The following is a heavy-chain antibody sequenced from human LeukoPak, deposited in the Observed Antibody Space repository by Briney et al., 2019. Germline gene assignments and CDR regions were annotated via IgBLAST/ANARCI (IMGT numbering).Heavy chain of an antibody. V-gene: IGHV1-46*01. Sequence: ASVKVSCKASGYTFTRYYMHWVRQAPRQSLEWMGLINPDGGHTNYAQKLQGRVTMTTDTSTSTAYMELRSLRSDDTAAYYCARVPWFGELLVDYWGQGTLVTVSS. J-gene: IGHJ4*02. CDR3: ARVPWFGELLVDY. CDR2: INPDGGHT. CDR1: GYTFTRYY. D-gene: IGHD3-10*01.